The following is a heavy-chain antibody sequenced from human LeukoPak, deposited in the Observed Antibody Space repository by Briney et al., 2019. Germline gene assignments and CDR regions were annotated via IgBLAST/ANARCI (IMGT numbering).Heavy chain of an antibody. D-gene: IGHD4-17*01. CDR2: IYYSGST. V-gene: IGHV4-59*01. Sequence: SETLSLTCTVSGGSISSYYWSWIRQPPGKGLEWIGYIYYSGSTNYNPSLKSRVTISVDTSKNQFSLKLSSVTAADTAVYYCAREPLYGDYDYFDHWGQGTLVTVSS. J-gene: IGHJ4*02. CDR3: AREPLYGDYDYFDH. CDR1: GGSISSYY.